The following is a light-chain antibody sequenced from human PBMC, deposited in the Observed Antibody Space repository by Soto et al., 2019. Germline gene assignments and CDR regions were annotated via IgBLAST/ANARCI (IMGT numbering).Light chain of an antibody. Sequence: DFQMTQSPSSLSASVGDRVTIPCPASQSIGTFLSWYQQKPGTAPKLLIYAASSLQSGVPSRFSGSGSGTNFTLTISSLQPEDFATYYCQQNYNTPITFGQGTRLEIK. CDR1: QSIGTF. J-gene: IGKJ5*01. CDR2: AAS. V-gene: IGKV1-39*01. CDR3: QQNYNTPIT.